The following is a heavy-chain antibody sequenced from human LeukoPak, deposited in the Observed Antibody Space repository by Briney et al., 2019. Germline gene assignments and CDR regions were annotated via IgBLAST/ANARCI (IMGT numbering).Heavy chain of an antibody. CDR1: GYTFTGYY. CDR2: INPNSGDS. V-gene: IGHV1-2*04. CDR3: AGAPLLWDGGAYAFDN. J-gene: IGHJ3*02. D-gene: IGHD3-10*01. Sequence: GASVRVSCKASGYTFTGYYMHWVRQAPGQGLEWVGGINPNSGDSNYAEKFQGWVTITRDTSISTAYMELSRLRSDDTAVYYCAGAPLLWDGGAYAFDNWGQGTMVTVSS.